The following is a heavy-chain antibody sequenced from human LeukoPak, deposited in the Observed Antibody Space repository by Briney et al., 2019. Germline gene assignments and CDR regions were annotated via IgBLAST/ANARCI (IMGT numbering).Heavy chain of an antibody. D-gene: IGHD1-26*01. CDR3: ARLLSGRYYHNYFDP. CDR2: IYPADSDT. J-gene: IGHJ5*02. Sequence: GESLKISCKASGYTFATSWIGWVRQMPGKGLEWMGIIYPADSDTRYSPSLQGQVTISADKSISTAYLQWNSLKASDTAMYYCARLLSGRYYHNYFDPWGQGTLVTVSS. V-gene: IGHV5-51*01. CDR1: GYTFATSW.